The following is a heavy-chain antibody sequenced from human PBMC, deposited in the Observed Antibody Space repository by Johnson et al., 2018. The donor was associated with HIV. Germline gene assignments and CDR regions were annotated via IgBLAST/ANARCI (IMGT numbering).Heavy chain of an antibody. D-gene: IGHD1-26*01. V-gene: IGHV3-30*02. CDR3: AREAREWELLSAFDI. J-gene: IGHJ3*02. CDR1: GFTFSSYG. Sequence: QVQLVESGGGVVQPGGSLRLSCAASGFTFSSYGMHWVRQTPGKGLEWVAFIRYDGSNKYYADSVKGRFTISRDNSKNTLYLQMNSLRAEDTAVYYCAREAREWELLSAFDIWGQGTMVTVSS. CDR2: IRYDGSNK.